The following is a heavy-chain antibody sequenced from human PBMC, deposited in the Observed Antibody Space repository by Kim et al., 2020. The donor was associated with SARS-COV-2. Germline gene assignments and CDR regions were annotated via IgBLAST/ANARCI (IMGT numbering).Heavy chain of an antibody. CDR2: ISSSGSTI. CDR1: GFTFSSYE. J-gene: IGHJ5*02. CDR3: AREGQDYYDSSDYLS. Sequence: GGSLRLSCAASGFTFSSYEMNWVRQAPGKGLEWVSYISSSGSTIYYADSVKGRFTISRDNAKNSLYLQMNSLRAEDTAVYYCAREGQDYYDSSDYLSWGQGTLVTVSS. V-gene: IGHV3-48*03. D-gene: IGHD3-22*01.